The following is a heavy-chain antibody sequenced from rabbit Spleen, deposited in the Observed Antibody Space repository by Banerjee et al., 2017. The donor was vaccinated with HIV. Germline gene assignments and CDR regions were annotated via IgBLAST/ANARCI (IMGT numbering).Heavy chain of an antibody. Sequence: QEQLVESGGGLVQPEGSLQLSCTASGFSFSDKAVMCWVRQAPGKGLEWIGYIDPIFHITTYANWVNGRFSISRENTQNTVYLQLNSLTAADTATYFCVREVAARFNLWGQGTLVTVS. CDR1: GFSFSDKA. CDR3: VREVAARFNL. V-gene: IGHV1S8*01. J-gene: IGHJ4*01. CDR2: IDPIFHIT. D-gene: IGHD4-1*01.